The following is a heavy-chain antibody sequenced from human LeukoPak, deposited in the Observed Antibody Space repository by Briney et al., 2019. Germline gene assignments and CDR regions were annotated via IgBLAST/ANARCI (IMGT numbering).Heavy chain of an antibody. CDR3: AKASVTTAVLFDS. V-gene: IGHV4-59*13. D-gene: IGHD4-23*01. CDR2: MSNTGIT. CDR1: GGSISSYF. Sequence: SETLSLTCTVSGGSISSYFWNWIRQPPGQGLEWIGYMSNTGITKYNPSLKSRVTISADTSKNQFSLNPNSVTAADTAVYFCAKASVTTAVLFDSWGQGTLVAVSS. J-gene: IGHJ4*02.